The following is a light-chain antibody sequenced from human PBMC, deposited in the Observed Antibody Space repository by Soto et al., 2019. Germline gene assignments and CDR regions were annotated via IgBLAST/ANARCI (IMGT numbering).Light chain of an antibody. J-gene: IGKJ2*01. CDR1: QSVSSD. V-gene: IGKV3-15*01. CDR2: GAS. CDR3: QQCRNWPYT. Sequence: ETVMTQSPGTLSVSVGDRVTLSCRASQSVSSDLAWYQQKSGQAPRLLVFGASTRATGIPARFSGSGTGTEFTLTISSPQSEDFAVYYCQQCRNWPYTFGQGTKLEIK.